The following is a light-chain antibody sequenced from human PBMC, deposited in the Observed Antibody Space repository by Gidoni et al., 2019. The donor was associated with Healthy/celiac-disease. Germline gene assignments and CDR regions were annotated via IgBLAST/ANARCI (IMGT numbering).Light chain of an antibody. CDR3: QQYNSYNWT. CDR2: KAS. V-gene: IGKV1-5*03. CDR1: QSISSL. Sequence: DIQMTQSPSTLSASVGDRVTITCRASQSISSLLAWYQQKPGKVPKLLIYKASSLESGVPSRFSGRGSGTEFTLTISSLQPDDFATYYCQQYNSYNWTFGQGTKVEIK. J-gene: IGKJ1*01.